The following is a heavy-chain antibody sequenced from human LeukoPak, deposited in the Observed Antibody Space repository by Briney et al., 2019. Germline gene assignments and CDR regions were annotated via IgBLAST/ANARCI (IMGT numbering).Heavy chain of an antibody. V-gene: IGHV3-33*01. Sequence: GGSLRLSCAASGFTFTTYGMHWVRQVPGKGLEWVTVIWYDGSNKFYSDSVKGRFTISRDNSKNTLYLQMNGLRAEDTAVYYCARGAVTGAFDIWGQGTMVTVSS. CDR3: ARGAVTGAFDI. J-gene: IGHJ3*02. CDR2: IWYDGSNK. CDR1: GFTFTTYG. D-gene: IGHD1-14*01.